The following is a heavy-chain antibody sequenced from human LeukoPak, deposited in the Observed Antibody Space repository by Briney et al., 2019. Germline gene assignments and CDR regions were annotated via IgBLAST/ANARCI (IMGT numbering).Heavy chain of an antibody. J-gene: IGHJ6*03. CDR1: GGTFSSYA. V-gene: IGHV1-69*05. D-gene: IGHD6-6*01. Sequence: GSSVKVSCKASGGTFSSYAISWVRQAPGQGLEWMGGIIPIFGTANYAQKFQGRVTITTDESTSTAYMELSSLRSEGTAVYYCARQSREQLVRYYYYYMDVWGKGTTVTVSS. CDR3: ARQSREQLVRYYYYYMDV. CDR2: IIPIFGTA.